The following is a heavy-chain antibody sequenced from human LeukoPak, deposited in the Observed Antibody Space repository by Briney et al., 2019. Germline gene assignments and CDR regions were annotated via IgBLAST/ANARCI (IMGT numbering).Heavy chain of an antibody. J-gene: IGHJ4*02. CDR3: ARDPPKEGYPY. D-gene: IGHD1-1*01. V-gene: IGHV3-23*01. CDR1: GLTSSNYA. CDR2: ISDNGGTT. Sequence: PGGSLRLSCAASGLTSSNYAMSWVRQAPGKGLEWVSTISDNGGTTYYADSVKGRFTISRDNSRNTLYLQMNSLRAEDTAVYYCARDPPKEGYPYWGQGTLVTVSS.